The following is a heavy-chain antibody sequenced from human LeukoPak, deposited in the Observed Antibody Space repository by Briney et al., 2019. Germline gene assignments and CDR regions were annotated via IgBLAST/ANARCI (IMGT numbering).Heavy chain of an antibody. V-gene: IGHV3-49*03. CDR1: GFTFGDCA. CDR3: AREGNYYGSGSYDY. CDR2: IRSKAYGGTT. D-gene: IGHD3-10*01. J-gene: IGHJ4*02. Sequence: PGGSLRLSCTASGFTFGDCAMSWFRQAPGKGLEWVGFIRSKAYGGTTEYAASVKGRFTISRDDSKSIAYLQMNSLKTEDTAVYSCAREGNYYGSGSYDYWGQGTLATVSS.